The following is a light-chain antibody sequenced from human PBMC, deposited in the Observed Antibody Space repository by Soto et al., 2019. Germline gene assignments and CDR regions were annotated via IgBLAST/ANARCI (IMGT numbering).Light chain of an antibody. V-gene: IGKV1-5*01. Sequence: DIQMTQSPSTLSASVGYRFTITCRASQSISHFLSWYQQQPVKVPKLLIYDASSLESGVPSRFSGSGSGKELTLTISSLQPDDFATYYCQSGTFGQGTTVDI. CDR3: QSGT. CDR1: QSISHF. J-gene: IGKJ1*01. CDR2: DAS.